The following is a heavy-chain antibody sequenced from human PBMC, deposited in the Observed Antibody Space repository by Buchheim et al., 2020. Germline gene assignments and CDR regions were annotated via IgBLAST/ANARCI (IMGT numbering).Heavy chain of an antibody. Sequence: QQQLQESGPGLVKPSETLSLTRTVSGGSISNSDSYYWGWTRQPPGKGLEWIGSFYYGGSTDYDPALNTRVTISVDTSKNQFSLKMCSMTAAETAVYYCARGSAGAHGSVVPAATPVNWFDPWGQGTL. D-gene: IGHD2-2*01. V-gene: IGHV4-39*07. CDR1: GGSISNSDSYY. CDR3: ARGSAGAHGSVVPAATPVNWFDP. J-gene: IGHJ5*02. CDR2: FYYGGST.